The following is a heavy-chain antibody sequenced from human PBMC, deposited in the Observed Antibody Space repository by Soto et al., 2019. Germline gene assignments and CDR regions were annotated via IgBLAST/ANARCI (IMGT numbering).Heavy chain of an antibody. CDR3: AREAPRPYPAPAAMPPSYYYYGMDV. J-gene: IGHJ6*02. CDR2: IWYDGSNK. Sequence: GGSLRLSCAASGFTFSSYGMHWVRQAPGKGLEWVAVIWYDGSNKYYADSVKGRFTISRDNSKNTLYLQMNSLRAEDTAVYYCAREAPRPYPAPAAMPPSYYYYGMDVWGQGTTVTVSS. D-gene: IGHD2-2*01. V-gene: IGHV3-33*01. CDR1: GFTFSSYG.